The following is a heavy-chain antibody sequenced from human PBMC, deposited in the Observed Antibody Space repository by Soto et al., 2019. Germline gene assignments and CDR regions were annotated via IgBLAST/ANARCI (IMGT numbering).Heavy chain of an antibody. CDR3: AIPPGYISDWYYFDL. V-gene: IGHV1-2*02. J-gene: IGHJ4*02. Sequence: QVQLVQSGAEVKKPGASVKVSCEASGYTFIDYYMHWVRQAPGQGFEWMGRISPKSGGTNYAQKFEGRVTMTWDTSLNTAYMELNSLMSEDTAVYYCAIPPGYISDWYYFDLWGQGTLVTVSS. CDR2: ISPKSGGT. D-gene: IGHD6-19*01. CDR1: GYTFIDYY.